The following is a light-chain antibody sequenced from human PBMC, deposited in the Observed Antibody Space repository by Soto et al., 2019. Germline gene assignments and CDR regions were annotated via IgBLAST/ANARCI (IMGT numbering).Light chain of an antibody. V-gene: IGKV1-33*01. J-gene: IGKJ5*01. CDR3: QQYDNIRVT. CDR1: RDITNY. CDR2: DAS. Sequence: GDRVTITCQASRDITNYLNWYQQKPGKAPKLLISDASILETGVPSRFSGSGSGTDFTFIISSLQPEDIATYYCQQYDNIRVTFGQGTRLEIK.